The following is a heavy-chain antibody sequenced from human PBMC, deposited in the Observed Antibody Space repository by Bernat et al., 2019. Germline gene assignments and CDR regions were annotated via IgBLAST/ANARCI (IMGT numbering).Heavy chain of an antibody. V-gene: IGHV3-30*01. J-gene: IGHJ5*02. D-gene: IGHD5-12*01. CDR3: ARTVDIVATMGFDP. Sequence: VRRGGSGGGVGQPGRSLRLSCAASGFTFSSYAMHWVRQAPGKGLEWVAVISYDGSNKYYADSVKGRFTISRDNSKNTLYLQMNSLRAEDTAVYYCARTVDIVATMGFDPWGQGTLVTVSS. CDR2: ISYDGSNK. CDR1: GFTFSSYA.